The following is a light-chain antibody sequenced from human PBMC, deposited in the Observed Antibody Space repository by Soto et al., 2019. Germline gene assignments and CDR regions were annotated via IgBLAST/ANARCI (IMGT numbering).Light chain of an antibody. CDR3: QQSYSTPMWT. J-gene: IGKJ1*01. Sequence: DIQMTQSPSSLSASVGDRVTITCRASQSISSYLNWYQQKPGKAPKLLIYAASSLQGGVPSRFSGSGSGTDFTLTISSLQPEDFATYYCQQSYSTPMWTFGQGTKVEIK. CDR1: QSISSY. V-gene: IGKV1-39*01. CDR2: AAS.